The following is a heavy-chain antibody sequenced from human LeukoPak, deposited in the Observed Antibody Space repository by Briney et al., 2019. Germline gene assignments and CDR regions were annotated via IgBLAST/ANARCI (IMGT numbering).Heavy chain of an antibody. V-gene: IGHV3-73*01. CDR2: IRSKANSYAT. D-gene: IGHD3-9*01. CDR1: GFTFSGSA. J-gene: IGHJ6*03. Sequence: GGSLRLSCAASGFTFSGSAMHWVRQASGKGLEWVGRIRSKANSYATVYAASVKGRFTISRDDSKNTAYLQMNSLKTEDTAVYYCTRTSDILTGYTPREAYYYYYHMDFWGKGTTVTISS. CDR3: TRTSDILTGYTPREAYYYYYHMDF.